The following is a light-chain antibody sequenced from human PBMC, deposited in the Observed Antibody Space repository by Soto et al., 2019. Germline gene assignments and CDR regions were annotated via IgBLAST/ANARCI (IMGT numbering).Light chain of an antibody. CDR1: SSDVGGYNY. Sequence: QSALTQPASVSGSPGQSITISCTGTSSDVGGYNYVSWYQQHPGNAPRLMIYEVNNRPSGVPNRFSGSKSGNTASLTISGLQAEDEPDYYCSSNTSSRTPFVSGTGTKVAVL. J-gene: IGLJ1*01. CDR3: SSNTSSRTPFV. V-gene: IGLV2-14*01. CDR2: EVN.